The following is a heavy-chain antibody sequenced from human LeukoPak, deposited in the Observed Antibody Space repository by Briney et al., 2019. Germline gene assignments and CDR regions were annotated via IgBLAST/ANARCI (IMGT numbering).Heavy chain of an antibody. D-gene: IGHD3-9*01. J-gene: IGHJ5*02. Sequence: SETLSLTCTVSGGSISSGSYYWSWIRQPAGKGLEWIGRIYTSGSTNCNPSLKSRVTISVDTSKNQFSLKLSSVTAADTAVYYCARERGGVLRYFDWLPGWFDPWGQGTLVTVSS. CDR1: GGSISSGSYY. CDR2: IYTSGST. V-gene: IGHV4-61*02. CDR3: ARERGGVLRYFDWLPGWFDP.